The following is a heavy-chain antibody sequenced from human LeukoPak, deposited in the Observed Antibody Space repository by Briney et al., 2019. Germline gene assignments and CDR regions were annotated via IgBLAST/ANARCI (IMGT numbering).Heavy chain of an antibody. CDR3: TRAARGGPKAYYFDY. D-gene: IGHD3-10*01. V-gene: IGHV3-49*04. Sequence: PGGYLRLSCTASGFTFGDYAMSWVRQAPGKGLEWVGFIRSKAYGGTTEYAASVKGGFTISRDDSKSIAYLQMNSLKTEDTAVYYCTRAARGGPKAYYFDYWGQGTLVTVSS. J-gene: IGHJ4*02. CDR2: IRSKAYGGTT. CDR1: GFTFGDYA.